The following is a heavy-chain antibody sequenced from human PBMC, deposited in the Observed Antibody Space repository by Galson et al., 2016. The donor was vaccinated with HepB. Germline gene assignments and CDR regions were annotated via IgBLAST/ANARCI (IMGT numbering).Heavy chain of an antibody. CDR1: GFTFSSFS. Sequence: SLRLSCAASGFTFSSFSMNWVRLAPGKGLDWVSSISSSSSYIYYADSVRGRFTISGDNAKNSLFLQMNSLRAEDTAVYYCARVLGTAMAPSDYWGQGTLVTVSS. CDR3: ARVLGTAMAPSDY. CDR2: ISSSSSYI. J-gene: IGHJ4*02. V-gene: IGHV3-21*06. D-gene: IGHD5-18*01.